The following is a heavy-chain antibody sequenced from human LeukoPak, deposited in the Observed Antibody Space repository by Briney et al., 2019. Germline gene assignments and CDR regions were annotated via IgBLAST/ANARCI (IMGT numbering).Heavy chain of an antibody. CDR1: GYTFTSYD. D-gene: IGHD4-17*01. CDR3: ARAASLRYGDYVLGY. CDR2: MNPNSGNT. Sequence: ASVKVSCKASGYTFTSYDINWVRRATGQGLEWMGWMNPNSGNTGYAQKFQGRVTMTRNTSISTAYMELSSLRSEDTAVYYCARAASLRYGDYVLGYWGQGTVVTVSS. V-gene: IGHV1-8*01. J-gene: IGHJ4*02.